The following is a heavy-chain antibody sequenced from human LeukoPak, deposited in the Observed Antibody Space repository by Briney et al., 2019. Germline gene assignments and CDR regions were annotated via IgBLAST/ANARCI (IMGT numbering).Heavy chain of an antibody. Sequence: PGGSLRLSCAASGFTFSDYYMSWIRQGPGKGLEWVSYISSSGSTIYYADSVKGRFTISRDNAKNSLYLQMNSLRAEDTAVYYCATGAYTMGYYYMDVWGKGTTVTVSS. J-gene: IGHJ6*03. CDR1: GFTFSDYY. CDR2: ISSSGSTI. V-gene: IGHV3-11*04. CDR3: ATGAYTMGYYYMDV. D-gene: IGHD4-11*01.